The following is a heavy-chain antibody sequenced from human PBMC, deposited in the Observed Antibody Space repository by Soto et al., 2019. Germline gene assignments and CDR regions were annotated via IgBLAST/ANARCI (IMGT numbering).Heavy chain of an antibody. J-gene: IGHJ4*02. CDR1: GYTFTTYY. Sequence: QVQLVQSGAEVKRPGASVKVSCKASGYTFTTYYMHWVRQAPGQGLEWLGIINPNGGSTTYAQKLQGSVTMTRDTSTSTVYLELSSLRSEDTAVYYCARAGYCSGGTCFHGNCDYWGQGTLVTVSA. V-gene: IGHV1-46*04. D-gene: IGHD2-15*01. CDR3: ARAGYCSGGTCFHGNCDY. CDR2: INPNGGST.